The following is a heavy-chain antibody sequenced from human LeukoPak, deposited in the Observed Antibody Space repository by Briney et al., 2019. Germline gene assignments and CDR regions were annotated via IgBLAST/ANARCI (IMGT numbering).Heavy chain of an antibody. Sequence: GGSLRLSCAASGFTFSSYSMNWVRQAPGKGLEWVSSISSSSSYIYYADSVKGRFTISRDNAKNSLYLQMNSLRAEDTAVYYCARDNSVEDTAWWFGPWGQGTLVTVSS. V-gene: IGHV3-21*01. J-gene: IGHJ5*02. CDR3: ARDNSVEDTAWWFGP. CDR1: GFTFSSYS. D-gene: IGHD4-23*01. CDR2: ISSSSSYI.